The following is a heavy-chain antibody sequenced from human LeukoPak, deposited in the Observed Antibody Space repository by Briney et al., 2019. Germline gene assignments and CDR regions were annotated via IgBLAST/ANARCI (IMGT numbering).Heavy chain of an antibody. V-gene: IGHV4-4*07. D-gene: IGHD4-17*01. Sequence: SETLSLTCTVSGGSISSYYWSWIRQPAGKGQEWIGRIYTSGSTNYNPSLKSRVTMSVDTSKNQFSLKLSSVTAADTAVYYCARNSYDYGDYGGGWFDPWGQGTLVTVSS. CDR1: GGSISSYY. CDR2: IYTSGST. J-gene: IGHJ5*02. CDR3: ARNSYDYGDYGGGWFDP.